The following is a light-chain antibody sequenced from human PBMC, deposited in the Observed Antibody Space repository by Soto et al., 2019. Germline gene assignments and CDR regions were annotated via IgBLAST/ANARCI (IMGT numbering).Light chain of an antibody. J-gene: IGKJ5*01. Sequence: DIQMNQSPSSLSASVGDRVTITCRASQGISNFLAWFQQKPGKAPKSLIYGASSLQSGFPSRFSGRGSWTDFTLTISSLQPEDFGTYDCQHYNGYPQTFGQGKRVAIK. CDR1: QGISNF. V-gene: IGKV1-16*01. CDR2: GAS. CDR3: QHYNGYPQT.